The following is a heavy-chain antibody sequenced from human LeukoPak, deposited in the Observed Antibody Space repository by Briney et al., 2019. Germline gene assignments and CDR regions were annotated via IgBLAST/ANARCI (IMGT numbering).Heavy chain of an antibody. CDR1: GHTFTGYY. Sequence: ASVKVSCKASGHTFTGYYMHWVRQAPGQGLEWMGWINPNSGGTNYAQKFQGRVTMTRDTSISTAYMELSRLRSDDTAVYYCAREDDSSGWDLDYWGQGTLVTVSS. V-gene: IGHV1-2*02. CDR2: INPNSGGT. D-gene: IGHD3-22*01. CDR3: AREDDSSGWDLDY. J-gene: IGHJ4*02.